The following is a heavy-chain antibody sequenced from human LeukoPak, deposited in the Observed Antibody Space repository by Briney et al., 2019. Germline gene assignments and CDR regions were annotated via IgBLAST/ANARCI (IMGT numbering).Heavy chain of an antibody. V-gene: IGHV3-21*01. Sequence: GGSLRLSCAAAGFTFSSYWMSWVRQAPGKGLGWVSSISSSSSYIYYADSVKGRFTISRDNAKNSLYLQMNSLRAEDTAVYYCARDGYECSGGSCYVDYWGQGTLVTVSS. CDR2: ISSSSSYI. CDR3: ARDGYECSGGSCYVDY. J-gene: IGHJ4*02. D-gene: IGHD2-15*01. CDR1: GFTFSSYW.